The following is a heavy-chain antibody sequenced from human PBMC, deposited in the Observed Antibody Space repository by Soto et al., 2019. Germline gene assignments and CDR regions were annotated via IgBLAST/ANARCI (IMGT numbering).Heavy chain of an antibody. V-gene: IGHV1-69*12. CDR1: GGTFSSYA. Sequence: QVQLVQSGAEVKKPGSSVKVSCKASGGTFSSYAISWVRQAPGQGLEWMGGIIPIFGTANYAQKFQGRVTITGDESTRTAYMELSSLRSEDTAVYYCASPGGGRNYYYYGMDVWGQGTTVTVSS. D-gene: IGHD1-1*01. CDR2: IIPIFGTA. J-gene: IGHJ6*02. CDR3: ASPGGGRNYYYYGMDV.